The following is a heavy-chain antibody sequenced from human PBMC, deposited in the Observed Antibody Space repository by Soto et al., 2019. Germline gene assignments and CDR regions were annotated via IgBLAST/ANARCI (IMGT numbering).Heavy chain of an antibody. J-gene: IGHJ4*02. Sequence: ASVKVSCKASGYTFTSYAMHWVRQAPGQRLEWMGWINAGNGNTKYSQKFQGRVTITRDTSASTAYMELSSLRSEDTAVYYCARASSLLRPPYYLDYWGQGTLVTVSS. V-gene: IGHV1-3*01. CDR2: INAGNGNT. D-gene: IGHD1-26*01. CDR1: GYTFTSYA. CDR3: ARASSLLRPPYYLDY.